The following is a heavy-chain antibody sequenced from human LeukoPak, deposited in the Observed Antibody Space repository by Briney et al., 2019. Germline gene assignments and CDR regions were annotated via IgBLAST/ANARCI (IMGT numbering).Heavy chain of an antibody. CDR2: IYYSGST. Sequence: PSETLSLTCTVSGDSISSYYWSWIRQPPGKGLEWIGYIYYSGSTNYNPSLKSRVTTSVNTSKNQFSLKLSSVTAADTAVYYCASGDYYYDSSGHAFDIWGQGTMVTVSS. CDR3: ASGDYYYDSSGHAFDI. D-gene: IGHD3-22*01. J-gene: IGHJ3*02. CDR1: GDSISSYY. V-gene: IGHV4-59*01.